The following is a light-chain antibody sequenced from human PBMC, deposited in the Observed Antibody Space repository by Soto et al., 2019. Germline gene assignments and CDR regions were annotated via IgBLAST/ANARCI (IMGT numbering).Light chain of an antibody. Sequence: DIEMTQSPATLSASAGERVTISCRASQSFSNSLAWYQQKPGKAPNFLIYNASTMDSGVPSRFSGSGSGTEFTLTISSLQPDDFAAYYCQQYNSYSWTFGPGTKVEIK. V-gene: IGKV1-5*01. CDR2: NAS. CDR1: QSFSNS. CDR3: QQYNSYSWT. J-gene: IGKJ1*01.